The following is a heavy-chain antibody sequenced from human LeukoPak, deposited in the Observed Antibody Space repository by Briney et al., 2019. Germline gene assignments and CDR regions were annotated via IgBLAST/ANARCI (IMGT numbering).Heavy chain of an antibody. CDR3: ATLPPITPDY. V-gene: IGHV3-23*01. J-gene: IGHJ4*02. CDR2: ISGGGGST. Sequence: HTGGSLRLSCAASGFTFSSYAMSWVRQAPGKGLEWVSAISGGGGSTYYADSVKGRFTISRDNSKNTLYLQMNSLRAEDTAVYYCATLPPITPDYWGQGTLVTVSS. CDR1: GFTFSSYA. D-gene: IGHD3-10*01.